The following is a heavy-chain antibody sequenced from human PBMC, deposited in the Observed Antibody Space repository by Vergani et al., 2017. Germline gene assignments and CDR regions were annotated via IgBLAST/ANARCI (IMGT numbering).Heavy chain of an antibody. CDR1: GYSFTSYW. V-gene: IGHV5-10-1*03. CDR3: ARLAGYCSGGSCHSLYYFDY. J-gene: IGHJ4*02. Sequence: EVQLVQSGAEVKKPGESLRISCKGSGYSFTSYWISWVRQMPGKGLEWMGRIDPSDSYTRYSPSFQGQVTISADKSISTAYLQWSSLKASDTAMYYCARLAGYCSGGSCHSLYYFDYWGQGTLVTVSS. CDR2: IDPSDSYT. D-gene: IGHD2-15*01.